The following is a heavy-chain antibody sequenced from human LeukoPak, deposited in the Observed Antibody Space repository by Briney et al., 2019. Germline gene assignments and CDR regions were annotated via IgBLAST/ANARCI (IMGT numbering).Heavy chain of an antibody. CDR1: GFTFSSYS. J-gene: IGHJ4*02. D-gene: IGHD2-15*01. V-gene: IGHV3-48*01. CDR2: ISSSSSTI. Sequence: PGGPLRLSCAASGFTFSSYSMNWVRQGPGKGLGWVSYISSSSSTIYYADSVKGRFTISRDNAKNSLYLQMNSLRAEDTAVYYCARVDATVDDYWGQGTLVTVSS. CDR3: ARVDATVDDY.